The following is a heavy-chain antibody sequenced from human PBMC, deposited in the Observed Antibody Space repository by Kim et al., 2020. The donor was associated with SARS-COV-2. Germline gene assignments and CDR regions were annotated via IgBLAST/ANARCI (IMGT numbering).Heavy chain of an antibody. Sequence: GGSLRLSCAASGFTFSNAWMSWVRQAPGKGLEWVGRIKSKTDGGTTDYAAPVKGRFTISRDDSKNTLYLQMNSLKTEDTAVYYCTTEPPWIQLWVEVYFQHWGQGTLVTVSS. D-gene: IGHD5-18*01. CDR2: IKSKTDGGTT. J-gene: IGHJ1*01. CDR1: GFTFSNAW. CDR3: TTEPPWIQLWVEVYFQH. V-gene: IGHV3-15*01.